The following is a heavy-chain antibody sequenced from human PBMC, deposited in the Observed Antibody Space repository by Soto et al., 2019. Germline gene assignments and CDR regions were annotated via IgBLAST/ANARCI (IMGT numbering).Heavy chain of an antibody. Sequence: ETLSLTCAVYGGSFSGDYWTWIRQPPGKGLEWIGEIGRSGSTDYKPSLKSRVTISLDTSKNQFSLKLRFVTAADTAVYYCARGLRGYTYGRWFDPWGQGTQVTVSS. J-gene: IGHJ5*02. V-gene: IGHV4-34*01. CDR2: IGRSGST. D-gene: IGHD5-18*01. CDR1: GGSFSGDY. CDR3: ARGLRGYTYGRWFDP.